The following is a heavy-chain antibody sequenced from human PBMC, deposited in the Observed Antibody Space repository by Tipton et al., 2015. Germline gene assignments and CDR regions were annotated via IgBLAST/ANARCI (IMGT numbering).Heavy chain of an antibody. CDR3: ARARGRHGGLFDS. CDR2: IYYSGST. D-gene: IGHD4-23*01. J-gene: IGHJ4*02. V-gene: IGHV4-59*01. CDR1: GDSISGYY. Sequence: PGLVKPSETLSLNCSVSGDSISGYYWSWIRQPPGEGLEWIGYIYYSGSTNYNPSLKSRVAISVDTSKNQFSLKLSSVTASDTAVYYCARARGRHGGLFDSWGQGILVTVSS.